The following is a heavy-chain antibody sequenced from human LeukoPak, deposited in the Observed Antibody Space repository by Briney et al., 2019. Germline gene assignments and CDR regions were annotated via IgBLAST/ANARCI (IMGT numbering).Heavy chain of an antibody. CDR2: INPNSGGT. J-gene: IGHJ4*02. Sequence: ASVKVSCKASGYTFTGYYMHWVRQAPGQGLEWMGWINPNSGGTNYAQKFQGRVTMTRDTSISTAYMELSRLRSDDTAVYYCARSRDYYDSSGYGVFFNYWGQGTLVTVSS. CDR1: GYTFTGYY. V-gene: IGHV1-2*02. CDR3: ARSRDYYDSSGYGVFFNY. D-gene: IGHD3-22*01.